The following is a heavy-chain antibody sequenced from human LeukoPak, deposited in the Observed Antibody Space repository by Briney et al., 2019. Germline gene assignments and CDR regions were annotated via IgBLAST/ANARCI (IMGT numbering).Heavy chain of an antibody. V-gene: IGHV1-8*03. CDR3: ARDTSSGSGNQISWYFDL. Sequence: ASVKVSCKASGYTFTSYDINWVRQATGQGLEWMGWMNPNSGNTGYAQKFQGRVTITRNTSISTAYMELSSLRSEDTAVYYCARDTSSGSGNQISWYFDLWGRGTLVTVSS. CDR1: GYTFTSYD. J-gene: IGHJ2*01. CDR2: MNPNSGNT. D-gene: IGHD3-10*01.